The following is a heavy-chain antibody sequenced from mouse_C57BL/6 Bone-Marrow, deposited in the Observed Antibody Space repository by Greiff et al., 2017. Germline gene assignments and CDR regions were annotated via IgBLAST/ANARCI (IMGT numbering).Heavy chain of an antibody. Sequence: VQLQQSGAELVKPGASVKLSCTASGFNITDYYMHWVKQRPEQGLEWIGRIDPEDGETKYAPKFQGKATITADTSSNTAYLQLSSLTSEDTAVFYCARPLYDGYYSYAMDYWGQGTSVTVSS. CDR1: GFNITDYY. CDR2: IDPEDGET. D-gene: IGHD2-3*01. J-gene: IGHJ4*01. V-gene: IGHV14-2*01. CDR3: ARPLYDGYYSYAMDY.